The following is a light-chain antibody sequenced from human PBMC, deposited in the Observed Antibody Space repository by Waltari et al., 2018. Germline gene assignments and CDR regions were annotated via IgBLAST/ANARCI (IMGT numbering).Light chain of an antibody. CDR1: QGIGSD. CDR2: AAT. J-gene: IGKJ1*01. V-gene: IGKV1-9*01. CDR3: LQLSDDPRT. Sequence: IQLTQSPSSLSADVGDRLTLPCRASQGIGSDLAWYQQKPGKAPNLLIYAATTLQSGVPSRFSGSGSGTDFTLTISSLQPEDFATYYCLQLSDDPRTFGQGTKVEIK.